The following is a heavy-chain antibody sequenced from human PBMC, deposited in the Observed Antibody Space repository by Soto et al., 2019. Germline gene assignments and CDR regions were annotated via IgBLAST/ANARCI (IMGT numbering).Heavy chain of an antibody. Sequence: ASVKVSCKASGYSFTDYHIHWVRQAPGQGLEWLGRINPKSGGTSTAQKFQGWVTMTRDRSISTVYMELTRLRSDDTAVYFCARGHSTDCSNGVCSFFYNHEMDVWGQGTTVTVS. CDR1: GYSFTDYH. D-gene: IGHD2-8*01. CDR2: INPKSGGT. J-gene: IGHJ6*02. V-gene: IGHV1-2*04. CDR3: ARGHSTDCSNGVCSFFYNHEMDV.